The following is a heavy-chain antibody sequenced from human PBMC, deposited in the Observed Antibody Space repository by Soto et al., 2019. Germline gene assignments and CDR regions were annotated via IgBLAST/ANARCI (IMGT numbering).Heavy chain of an antibody. Sequence: ASVKVSCKASGYSFTDYHIHWVRQAPGQGLEWLGRINPKSGGTSTAQKFQGWVTMTRDRSISTVYMELTRLRSDDTAVYFCARGHSTDCSNGVCSFFYNHEMDVWGQGTTVTVS. CDR1: GYSFTDYH. D-gene: IGHD2-8*01. CDR2: INPKSGGT. J-gene: IGHJ6*02. V-gene: IGHV1-2*04. CDR3: ARGHSTDCSNGVCSFFYNHEMDV.